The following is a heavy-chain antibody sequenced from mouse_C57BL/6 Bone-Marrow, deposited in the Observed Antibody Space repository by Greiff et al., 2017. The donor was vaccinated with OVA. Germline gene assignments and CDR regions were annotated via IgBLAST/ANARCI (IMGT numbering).Heavy chain of an antibody. Sequence: EVQLQQSGPELVKPGASVKISCKASGYTFTDYYMNWVKQSHGKSLEWIGDINPNNGGTSYNQKFKGKATLTVDKSSSTAYMELRSLTSEDSAVYYCARETVTTCAFDYWGQGTTLTVSS. V-gene: IGHV1-26*01. D-gene: IGHD2-2*01. J-gene: IGHJ2*01. CDR1: GYTFTDYY. CDR2: INPNNGGT. CDR3: ARETVTTCAFDY.